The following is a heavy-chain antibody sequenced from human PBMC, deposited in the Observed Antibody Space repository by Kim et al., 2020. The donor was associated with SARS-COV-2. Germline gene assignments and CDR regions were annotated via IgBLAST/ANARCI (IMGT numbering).Heavy chain of an antibody. V-gene: IGHV3-15*01. J-gene: IGHJ4*02. D-gene: IGHD5-12*01. CDR3: TTDRDGGYDDY. CDR2: T. Sequence: TDSAAPVKGRFTISGNDSKDTLYLQMNSLKTEDTAVYYCTTDRDGGYDDYWGQGTLVTVSS.